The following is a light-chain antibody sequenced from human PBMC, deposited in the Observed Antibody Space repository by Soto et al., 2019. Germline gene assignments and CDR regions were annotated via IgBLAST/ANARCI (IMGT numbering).Light chain of an antibody. CDR3: SSYTSSSTLV. CDR2: EVS. J-gene: IGLJ1*01. Sequence: QSALTQPASVSGCPGQSITISCTGTSSDVGGYNYVSWYQQHPGKAPKLMIYEVSNRPSGVSNRFSGSKSGNTASLTISGLQAEDEADYYCSSYTSSSTLVFGTGTQLTVL. CDR1: SSDVGGYNY. V-gene: IGLV2-14*01.